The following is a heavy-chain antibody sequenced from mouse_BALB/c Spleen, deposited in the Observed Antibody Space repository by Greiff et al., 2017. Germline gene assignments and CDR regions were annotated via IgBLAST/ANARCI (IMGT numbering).Heavy chain of an antibody. CDR2: ISTYYGDA. D-gene: IGHD4-1*01. Sequence: QVQLQQSGAELVRPGVSVKISCKGSGYTFTDYAMHWVKQSHAKSLEWIGVISTYYGDASYNQKFKGKATMTVDKSSSTAYMELARLTSEDSAIYYCARKGGTEAMDYWGQGTSVTVSS. V-gene: IGHV1S137*01. CDR1: GYTFTDYA. CDR3: ARKGGTEAMDY. J-gene: IGHJ4*01.